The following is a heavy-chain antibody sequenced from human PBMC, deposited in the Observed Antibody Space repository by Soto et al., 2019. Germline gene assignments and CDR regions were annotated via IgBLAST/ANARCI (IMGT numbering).Heavy chain of an antibody. D-gene: IGHD4-17*01. CDR1: GFTFSTYH. CDR3: ARDGSTVTTNYHYAMDV. J-gene: IGHJ6*02. CDR2: IHSGGSRI. Sequence: GESLKISCAASGFTFSTYHMNLVLQAPGKGLEWVSYIHSGGSRIYYADSVKGRFTISRDNAKNSLYLQMNSLRAEDTAVYYCARDGSTVTTNYHYAMDVWGQGTTVTVSS. V-gene: IGHV3-48*03.